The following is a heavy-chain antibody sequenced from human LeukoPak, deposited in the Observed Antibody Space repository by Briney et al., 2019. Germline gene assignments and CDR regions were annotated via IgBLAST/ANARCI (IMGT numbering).Heavy chain of an antibody. D-gene: IGHD3-22*01. V-gene: IGHV3-23*01. J-gene: IGHJ4*02. CDR2: ISGSGGST. CDR3: ARDSTYYLRYGYFDS. CDR1: GFTFSSYA. Sequence: GGSLRLSCAASGFTFSSYAMSWVRQAPGKGLEWVSSISGSGGSTDYADSVKGRFTISRDNANNSVSLQMNNLRAEDTAVYYCARDSTYYLRYGYFDSWGQGILVTVSS.